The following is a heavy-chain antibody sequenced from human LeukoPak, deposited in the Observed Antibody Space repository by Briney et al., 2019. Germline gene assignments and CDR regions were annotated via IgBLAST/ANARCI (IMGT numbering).Heavy chain of an antibody. CDR2: IKQDGSEK. CDR1: GFTFSGYA. D-gene: IGHD3-9*01. CDR3: ARAVGEDILTGYDY. Sequence: GGSLRLSCAASGFTFSGYAMSWVRQAPGKGLEWVANIKQDGSEKYYVDSVKGRFTISRDNAKNSLYLQMNSLRAEDTAVYYCARAVGEDILTGYDYWGQGTLVTVSS. V-gene: IGHV3-7*01. J-gene: IGHJ4*02.